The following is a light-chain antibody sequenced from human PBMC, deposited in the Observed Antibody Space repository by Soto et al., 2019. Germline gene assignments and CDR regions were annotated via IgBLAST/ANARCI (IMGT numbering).Light chain of an antibody. CDR2: STN. CDR1: SDSVSTSYY. CDR3: VLYMGSGIAV. J-gene: IGLJ2*01. Sequence: QTVVTQEPSFSVSPGGTVTLTCGLSSDSVSTSYYPSWYQQTPGQAPRTLIYSTNTRSSGVPDRFSGSILGNKAALTITGAQAEDESDYYCVLYMGSGIAVFGGGTKLTVL. V-gene: IGLV8-61*01.